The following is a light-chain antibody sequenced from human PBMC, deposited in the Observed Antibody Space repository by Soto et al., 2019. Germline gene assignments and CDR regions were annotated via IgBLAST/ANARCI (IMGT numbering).Light chain of an antibody. CDR2: WAS. J-gene: IGKJ5*01. CDR1: QSVLYSSNNKNY. V-gene: IGKV4-1*01. CDR3: QQYYSTPRT. Sequence: MLMTQSQASLAVSLGERATINCKSSQSVLYSSNNKNYLAWYQQKPGQPPKLLIYWASTRDSGVPNRFSGGGSGTDFTLTISSLQAADVAVYYCQQYYSTPRTFGQGSRLEIK.